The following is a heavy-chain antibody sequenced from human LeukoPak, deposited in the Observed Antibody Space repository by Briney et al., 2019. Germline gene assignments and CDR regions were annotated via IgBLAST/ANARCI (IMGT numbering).Heavy chain of an antibody. Sequence: GGSLRLSCAASGFTFSSYEMNWVRQAPGRGLEWVSVFYSPGSTYYADSVHGRFTISRDNSLNTLFLQMNSLRVEDTAVYYCASARESCIGSTCYEYFHHWGQGTPLTVSS. CDR1: GFTFSSYE. V-gene: IGHV3-53*01. J-gene: IGHJ1*01. CDR3: ASARESCIGSTCYEYFHH. CDR2: FYSPGST. D-gene: IGHD2-2*01.